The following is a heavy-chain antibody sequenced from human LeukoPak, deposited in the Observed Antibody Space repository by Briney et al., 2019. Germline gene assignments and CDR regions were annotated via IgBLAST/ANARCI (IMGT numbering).Heavy chain of an antibody. Sequence: SLRLSCAASGFPFDDYAMHWVRQAPGKGLEWVSGISWNSGSIGYADSVKGRFTISRDNAKNSLYLQMNSLRAEDTALYYCAKDKGSGHYYYGMDVWGQGTTVTVSS. V-gene: IGHV3-9*01. CDR3: AKDKGSGHYYYGMDV. CDR2: ISWNSGSI. J-gene: IGHJ6*02. CDR1: GFPFDDYA. D-gene: IGHD2-15*01.